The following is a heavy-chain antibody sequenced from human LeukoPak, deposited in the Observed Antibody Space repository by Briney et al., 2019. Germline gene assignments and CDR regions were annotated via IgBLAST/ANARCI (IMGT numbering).Heavy chain of an antibody. CDR2: ISYSGST. J-gene: IGHJ4*02. D-gene: IGHD3-10*01. V-gene: IGHV4-61*08. Sequence: SGPTLVNHTHTLTLTCTFSGFSRSTSGVCVSWIRQPPGKGLEWIGYISYSGSTNYNPSLKSRATISADTSKNQVSLTLSSVTAADTAVYYCARHPELYFFDYWGQGTLVTVSS. CDR3: ARHPELYFFDY. CDR1: GFSRSTSGVC.